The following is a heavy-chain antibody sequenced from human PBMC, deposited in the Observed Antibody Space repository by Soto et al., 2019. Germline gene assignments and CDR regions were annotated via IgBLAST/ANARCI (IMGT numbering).Heavy chain of an antibody. Sequence: QVQLQESGAEVRKPGSSVTVSCKASGGTFSNYAISWVRQAPGQGLEWMGGIIPIVGTGSYAQKFQGRVTITADEPTTTAYMELSSLRFEDTAVYYCARVVILVPTASTHYYYHMDVWGPGTTVTVSS. J-gene: IGHJ6*02. CDR1: GGTFSNYA. CDR3: ARVVILVPTASTHYYYHMDV. V-gene: IGHV1-69*01. CDR2: IIPIVGTG. D-gene: IGHD2-2*01.